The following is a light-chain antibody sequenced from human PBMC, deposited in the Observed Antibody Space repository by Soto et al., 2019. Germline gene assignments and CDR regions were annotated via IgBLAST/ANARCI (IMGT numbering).Light chain of an antibody. CDR2: AAS. V-gene: IGKV1-39*01. CDR1: QTIDTY. Sequence: DIQMTQSPSSLSASVGDRVSITCRASQTIDTYLSWYQQKPGRAPKLLIYAASSLQSGVPSRFSGSGSVTDFTLTITGLPPEDFATYFCQQCYTTPLTFGPGTRVDMK. J-gene: IGKJ3*01. CDR3: QQCYTTPLT.